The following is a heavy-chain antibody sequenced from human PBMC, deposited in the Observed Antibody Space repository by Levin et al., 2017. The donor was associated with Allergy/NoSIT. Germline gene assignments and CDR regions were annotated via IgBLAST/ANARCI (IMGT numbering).Heavy chain of an antibody. J-gene: IGHJ4*02. CDR1: GFSFSDYS. V-gene: IGHV3-48*02. Sequence: LSLTCAASGFSFSDYSMNWVRQAPGKGLEWVSYISKTSGTIFYADSVKGRFTISRDNAENSLYLQMNSLRDEDTAVYYCARDLDYYGSGRPLAYWGQGTLVTVSS. CDR3: ARDLDYYGSGRPLAY. CDR2: ISKTSGTI. D-gene: IGHD3-10*01.